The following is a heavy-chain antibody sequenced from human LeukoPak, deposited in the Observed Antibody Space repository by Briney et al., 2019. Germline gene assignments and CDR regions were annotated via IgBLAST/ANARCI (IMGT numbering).Heavy chain of an antibody. V-gene: IGHV6-1*01. D-gene: IGHD3-22*01. J-gene: IGHJ1*01. CDR2: TYYRSKWYN. Sequence: SQTLSLTCAISGNSVSSNSAAWNWIRQSPSRGLEWLGRTYYRSKWYNDYAVSVKSRITINPDTSKNQFSLQLNSVTPEDTAVYYCARGGDYYDSSGYTIGTEYFRHWGQGTLVTVSS. CDR3: ARGGDYYDSSGYTIGTEYFRH. CDR1: GNSVSSNSAA.